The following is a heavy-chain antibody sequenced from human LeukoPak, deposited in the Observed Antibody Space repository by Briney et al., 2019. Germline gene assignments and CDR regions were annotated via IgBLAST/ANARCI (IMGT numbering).Heavy chain of an antibody. J-gene: IGHJ4*02. CDR1: GYTFTSYG. Sequence: GSVKVSCKASGYTFTSYGISWVRQAPGQGLEWMGWIIAYTGNTNYEKKLQGRVTMTTDTSTSPAYMELRSLRSDDTAVYYCARVSGGSDCLDYWGQGTLVTVSS. CDR2: IIAYTGNT. D-gene: IGHD1-26*01. CDR3: ARVSGGSDCLDY. V-gene: IGHV1-18*01.